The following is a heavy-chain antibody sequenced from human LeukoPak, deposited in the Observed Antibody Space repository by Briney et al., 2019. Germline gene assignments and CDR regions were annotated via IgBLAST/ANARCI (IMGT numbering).Heavy chain of an antibody. Sequence: ASVKVSCKASGYTFINYGISWVLQAPGQGLEWMGRISDYNGSTKYAQNLQGRVTITTDTSTSTAYMELRSLRSDDTAVYYCARGVRWHYDSGVYMDVWGKGTTVTVSS. D-gene: IGHD3-10*01. CDR1: GYTFINYG. V-gene: IGHV1-18*01. J-gene: IGHJ6*03. CDR3: ARGVRWHYDSGVYMDV. CDR2: ISDYNGST.